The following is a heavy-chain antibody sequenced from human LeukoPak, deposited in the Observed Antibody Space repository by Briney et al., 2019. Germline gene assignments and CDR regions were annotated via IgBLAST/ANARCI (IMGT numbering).Heavy chain of an antibody. Sequence: GGSLRLSCAASGFTFSSYSMNWVRQAPGKGLEWVSYISSSSSTIYYADSVKGRFTISRDNAKNSLYLQMNSLRAEDTAVYYCARDPGVLAVAGTGTWFDPWGQGTLVTVSS. CDR1: GFTFSSYS. V-gene: IGHV3-48*04. J-gene: IGHJ5*02. CDR2: ISSSSSTI. D-gene: IGHD6-19*01. CDR3: ARDPGVLAVAGTGTWFDP.